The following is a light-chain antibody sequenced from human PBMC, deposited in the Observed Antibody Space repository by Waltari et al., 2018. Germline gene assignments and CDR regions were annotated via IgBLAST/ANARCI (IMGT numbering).Light chain of an antibody. CDR2: VSS. CDR3: QQYNEWPYT. CDR1: QSVRNN. J-gene: IGKJ2*01. Sequence: ETVMIQSPATLSVSPGERVTLYCSASQSVRNNVAWYQQTFGPAPRLLIYVSSSRSTGVPPRFGGSWSVTEFTLTITSLQSEDFAVYYCQQYNEWPYTFGQGTKLEI. V-gene: IGKV3-15*01.